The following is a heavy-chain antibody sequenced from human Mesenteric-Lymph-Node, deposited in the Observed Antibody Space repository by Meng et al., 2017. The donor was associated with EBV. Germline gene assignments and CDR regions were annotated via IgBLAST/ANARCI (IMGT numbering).Heavy chain of an antibody. Sequence: QVQLVQSGAEVKKPGASVKVSCKASGYTLTSSAFHWLRQGHGQGFEWMGWVSAYNGNTEYPQKFQGRVAMTTDTSTTTVYMELRSLRPDDTATYYCVRTSVYSSGFSDFWGQGTLVTVSS. CDR3: VRTSVYSSGFSDF. J-gene: IGHJ4*02. V-gene: IGHV1-18*01. CDR1: GYTLTSSA. CDR2: VSAYNGNT. D-gene: IGHD6-19*01.